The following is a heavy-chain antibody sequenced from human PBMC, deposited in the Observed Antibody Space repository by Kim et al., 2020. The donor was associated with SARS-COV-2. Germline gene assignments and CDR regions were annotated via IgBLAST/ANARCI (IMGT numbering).Heavy chain of an antibody. CDR2: IIPIFGTA. CDR3: AILKPGAPWYGDYVLYYYYGMDV. J-gene: IGHJ6*02. CDR1: GGTFSSYA. Sequence: SVKVSCKASGGTFSSYAISWVRQAPGQGLEWMGGIIPIFGTANYAQKFQGRVTITADESTSTAYMELSSLRSEDTAVYYCAILKPGAPWYGDYVLYYYYGMDVWGQGTTVTVSS. V-gene: IGHV1-69*13. D-gene: IGHD4-17*01.